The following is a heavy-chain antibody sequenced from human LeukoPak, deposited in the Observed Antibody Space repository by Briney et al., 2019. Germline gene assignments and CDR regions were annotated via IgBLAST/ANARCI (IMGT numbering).Heavy chain of an antibody. D-gene: IGHD6-19*01. V-gene: IGHV3-21*01. CDR1: GFTFSSYS. CDR2: ISSSSSYI. Sequence: GGSLRLSCAASGFTFSSYSMSWVRQAPGKGLEWVSSISSSSSYIYYADSVKGRFTISRDNAKNSLYLQMNSLRAEDTAVYYCARDSSGWYQGWFDPWGQGTLVTVSS. J-gene: IGHJ5*02. CDR3: ARDSSGWYQGWFDP.